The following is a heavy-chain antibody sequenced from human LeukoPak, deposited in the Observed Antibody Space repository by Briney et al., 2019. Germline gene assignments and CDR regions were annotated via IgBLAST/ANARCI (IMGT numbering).Heavy chain of an antibody. D-gene: IGHD1-26*01. CDR2: IYSGGST. Sequence: PGGSLRLSCAASGFTVSSNYMSWVRQAPGKGLEWVSVIYSGGSTYYADSVKGRFTISRDNSKNTLYLQMNSLRAEDTAVYYCAREKIRAGSGSYQEYYFDYWGQGTLVTVSS. CDR3: AREKIRAGSGSYQEYYFDY. CDR1: GFTVSSNY. V-gene: IGHV3-53*01. J-gene: IGHJ4*02.